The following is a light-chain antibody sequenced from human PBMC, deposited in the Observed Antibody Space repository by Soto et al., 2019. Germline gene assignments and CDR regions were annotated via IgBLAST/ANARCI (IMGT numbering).Light chain of an antibody. CDR3: QQYYTTLRT. CDR2: WAS. V-gene: IGKV4-1*01. J-gene: IGKJ2*01. CDR1: QSVFYSSNNKNY. Sequence: DIVMTQSPDSLALSLGERATINCKSSQSVFYSSNNKNYLAWYQQKPGQPPKLLIYWASTREYGVPDRFSGSGSGTDFTLTISSLQAEDVAVYYCQQYYTTLRTFGQGTKLEVK.